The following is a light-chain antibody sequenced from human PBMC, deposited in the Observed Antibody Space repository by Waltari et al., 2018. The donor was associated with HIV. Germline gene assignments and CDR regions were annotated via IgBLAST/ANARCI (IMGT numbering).Light chain of an antibody. CDR1: SGHVGGYNY. J-gene: IGLJ2*01. V-gene: IGLV2-8*01. CDR2: EVS. Sequence: QSALTRPPSASGSPEHSVTIPCTGTSGHVGGYNYFSWYQQHPGKAPKLMIYEVSKRPSGVPDRFSGSKSGNTASLTVSGLQAEDEADYYCSSYAGSNNFVVFGGGTKLTVL. CDR3: SSYAGSNNFVV.